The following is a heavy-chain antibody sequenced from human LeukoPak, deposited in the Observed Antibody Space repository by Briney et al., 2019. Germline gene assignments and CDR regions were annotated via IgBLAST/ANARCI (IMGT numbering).Heavy chain of an antibody. V-gene: IGHV4-34*01. J-gene: IGHJ5*02. Sequence: KTSETLSLTCAVYGGSFSGYYWSWIRQPPGKGLEWIGEINHSGSTNYNPSLKSRVTISVDTSKNQFSLKLSSVTAADTAVYYCARRNLGIVVVPAATERVHNWFDPWGQGTLDTVSS. D-gene: IGHD2-2*01. CDR2: INHSGST. CDR3: ARRNLGIVVVPAATERVHNWFDP. CDR1: GGSFSGYY.